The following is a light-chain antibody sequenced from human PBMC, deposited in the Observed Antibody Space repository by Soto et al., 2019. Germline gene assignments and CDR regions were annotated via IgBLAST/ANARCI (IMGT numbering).Light chain of an antibody. CDR1: TGVVTSGHY. Sequence: QAVVTQEPSLTVSPGGTVTLTCGSSTGVVTSGHYPYWFQQKPGQAPRTLIYDTSKKHSWTPARFSGSLLGGKAALTLSGAQPEDEDDYYCLLSYSGDVVFGGGTKLTVL. CDR3: LLSYSGDVV. V-gene: IGLV7-46*01. CDR2: DTS. J-gene: IGLJ2*01.